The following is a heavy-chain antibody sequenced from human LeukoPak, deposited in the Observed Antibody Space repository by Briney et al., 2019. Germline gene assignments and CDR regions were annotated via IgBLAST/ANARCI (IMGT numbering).Heavy chain of an antibody. CDR1: GGTFSSYA. CDR2: IIPILGIA. D-gene: IGHD3-9*01. J-gene: IGHJ4*02. CDR3: ARGGSDDILTGYQSVYDY. V-gene: IGHV1-69*04. Sequence: EASVKVSCKASGGTFSSYAISWVRQAPGQGLEWMGRIIPILGIANYAQKFQGRVTITADKSTSTAYMELSSLRSEDTAVYYCARGGSDDILTGYQSVYDYWGQGTLVTVSS.